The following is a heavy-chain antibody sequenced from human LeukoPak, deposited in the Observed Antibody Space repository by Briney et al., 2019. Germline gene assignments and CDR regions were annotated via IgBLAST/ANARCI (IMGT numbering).Heavy chain of an antibody. D-gene: IGHD4-23*01. CDR2: ISSSGSTI. Sequence: GGSLRLSCAASGFTFSSYEMNWVRQAPGKGLEWVSYISSSGSTIYYADSVKGRFTISRDNATNSLYLQMNSLRAEDTAVYYCARDYGGSSPFDYWGQGTLVTVSS. CDR1: GFTFSSYE. V-gene: IGHV3-48*03. J-gene: IGHJ4*02. CDR3: ARDYGGSSPFDY.